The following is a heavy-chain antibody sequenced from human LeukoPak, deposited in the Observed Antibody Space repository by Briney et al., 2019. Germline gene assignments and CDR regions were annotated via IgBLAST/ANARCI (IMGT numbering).Heavy chain of an antibody. V-gene: IGHV3-23*01. D-gene: IGHD3-10*01. CDR3: AKAPLVRGLIIAHY. Sequence: PGGSLRPSGAASVFTFTPYAMSWGARSPGKGRKWGSTFSVIDITTDYADSVTGRFPVSRDNSKKTLYLQMNSLRAEDTAVDHCAKAPLVRGLIIAHYWGQGTLVTVP. CDR1: VFTFTPYA. J-gene: IGHJ4*02. CDR2: FSVIDITT.